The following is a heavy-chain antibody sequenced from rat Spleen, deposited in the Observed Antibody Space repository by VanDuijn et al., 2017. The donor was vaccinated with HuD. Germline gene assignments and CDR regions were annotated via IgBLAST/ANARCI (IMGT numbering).Heavy chain of an antibody. J-gene: IGHJ2*01. D-gene: IGHD1-12*02. CDR3: TRNYAYYYDGSYHGGFDY. Sequence: QVQLKESGPGLMQPSQTLSLTCIVSGFSLTNYHVHWVRQSPGKGLEWMAFIWSGGNTDYNSALKSRLSISRDTSKSQVFLKVNSLKTEDTGIYYCTRNYAYYYDGSYHGGFDYWGQGVMVTVSS. V-gene: IGHV2S13*01. CDR1: GFSLTNYH. CDR2: IWSGGNT.